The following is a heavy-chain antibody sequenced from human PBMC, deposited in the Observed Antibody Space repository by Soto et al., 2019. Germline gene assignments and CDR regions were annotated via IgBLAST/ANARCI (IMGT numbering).Heavy chain of an antibody. CDR3: AHRHGFEYSSSFWFDP. V-gene: IGHV2-5*02. J-gene: IGHJ5*02. D-gene: IGHD6-6*01. CDR1: GFSLSTSGVG. Sequence: QITLKESGPTLVKPTQTLTLTCTFSGFSLSTSGVGVGWIRQPPGKALEWLALIYWDDDKRYSPSLKSRLTITKDTSKNQVVLTMTNMDPVDTATYYCAHRHGFEYSSSFWFDPWGQGTLVTVSS. CDR2: IYWDDDK.